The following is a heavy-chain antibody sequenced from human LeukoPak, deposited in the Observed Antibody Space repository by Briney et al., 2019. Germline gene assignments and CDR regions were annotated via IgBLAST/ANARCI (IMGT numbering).Heavy chain of an antibody. J-gene: IGHJ4*02. V-gene: IGHV3-23*01. CDR1: GFTFSSYA. CDR3: AKLWSGGSCYWNY. Sequence: GESLRLSCSASGFTFSSYAMSWVRQAPGKGLEWVSGISASGGSTDYAASVRDRFSSSGHNSNLPLYLLWNSLRAGGTAVYYCAKLWSGGSCYWNYWGQGTLVTVSS. D-gene: IGHD2-15*01. CDR2: ISASGGST.